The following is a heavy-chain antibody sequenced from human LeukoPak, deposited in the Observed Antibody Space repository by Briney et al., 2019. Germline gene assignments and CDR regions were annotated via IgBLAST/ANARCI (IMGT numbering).Heavy chain of an antibody. V-gene: IGHV1-18*01. CDR2: ISGYDYKT. Sequence: ASVKVSFKASGYTFASYGISWVRQAPGQGLEGMGWISGYDYKTNYAQKFQGRVTMTTDTSTNTAYMELRTLRSDDTAVYYCARDFSKARVDCFDPWGQGTLVTVSS. J-gene: IGHJ5*02. CDR1: GYTFASYG. CDR3: ARDFSKARVDCFDP. D-gene: IGHD3-3*02.